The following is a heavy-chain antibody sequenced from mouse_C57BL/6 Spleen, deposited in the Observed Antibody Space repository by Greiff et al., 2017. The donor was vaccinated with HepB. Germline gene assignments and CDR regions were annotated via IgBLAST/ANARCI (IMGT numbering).Heavy chain of an antibody. CDR3: ARGIRDYAMDY. CDR2: INPNNGGT. V-gene: IGHV1-26*01. Sequence: EVQLQQSGPELVKPGASVKISCKASGYTFTDYYMNWVKQSHGKSLEWIGDINPNNGGTSYNQKFKGKATLTVDKSSSTAYMELRSLTSEDSAVYYCARGIRDYAMDYWGQGTSVPVSS. J-gene: IGHJ4*01. CDR1: GYTFTDYY.